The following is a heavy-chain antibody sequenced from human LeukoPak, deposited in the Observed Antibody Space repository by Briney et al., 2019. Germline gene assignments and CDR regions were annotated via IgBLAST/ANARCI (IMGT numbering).Heavy chain of an antibody. CDR1: GYSFTTYW. CDR2: IYAADSDA. CDR3: ARRLNDGFDI. V-gene: IGHV5-51*07. D-gene: IGHD3-16*01. J-gene: IGHJ3*02. Sequence: GESLKISCKGSGYSFTTYWIGWVHQMPGKGLEWMGIIYAADSDARYSPSFQGQVTISADKSINTAYLQWSSLKASDTAMYYCARRLNDGFDIWGQGTMVTVSS.